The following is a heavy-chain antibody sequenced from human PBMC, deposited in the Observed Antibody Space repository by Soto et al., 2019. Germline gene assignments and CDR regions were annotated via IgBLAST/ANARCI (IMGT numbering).Heavy chain of an antibody. CDR2: IYPGDSDT. Sequence: GESLKISCKGSGYSFTSYWIGWVRQMPGKGLEWMGIIYPGDSDTRYSPSFQGQVTMSRDNSKSTLYLQMNSLRVEDTAVYYCTKRRNVLRFLEWSSGMEVWGQGTTVTVSS. J-gene: IGHJ6*02. V-gene: IGHV5-51*01. CDR1: GYSFTSYW. CDR3: TKRRNVLRFLEWSSGMEV. D-gene: IGHD3-3*01.